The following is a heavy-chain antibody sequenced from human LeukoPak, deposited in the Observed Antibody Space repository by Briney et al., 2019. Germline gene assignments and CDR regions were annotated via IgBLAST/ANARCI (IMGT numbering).Heavy chain of an antibody. CDR3: ARGASYYDFWSGYPDYYYYMDV. D-gene: IGHD3-3*01. CDR1: GGSFSGYY. CDR2: INHSGST. J-gene: IGHJ6*03. V-gene: IGHV4-34*01. Sequence: SETLSLTCAVYGGSFSGYYWSWIRQPPGKGLEWIGEINHSGSTNYNPSLKSRVTISVDTSKNQFSLKLSSVTAADTAVYYCARGASYYDFWSGYPDYYYYMDVWGKGTMVTVSS.